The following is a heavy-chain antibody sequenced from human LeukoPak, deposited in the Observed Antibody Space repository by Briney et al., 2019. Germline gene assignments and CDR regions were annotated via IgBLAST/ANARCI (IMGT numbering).Heavy chain of an antibody. V-gene: IGHV3-11*04. Sequence: PGGSLRLSCAASGFTFSDYYMSWIRQAPGKGLEWVSYISSSGSTIYYADSVKGRFTISRDNAKNSLYLQMNSLRVEDTALYYCARDDKQLGHGFDIWGQGTMVTVSS. CDR2: ISSSGSTI. D-gene: IGHD6-6*01. CDR3: ARDDKQLGHGFDI. CDR1: GFTFSDYY. J-gene: IGHJ3*02.